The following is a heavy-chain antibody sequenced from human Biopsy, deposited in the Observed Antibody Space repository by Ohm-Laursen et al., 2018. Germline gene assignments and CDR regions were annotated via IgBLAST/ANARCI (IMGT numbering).Heavy chain of an antibody. CDR2: IIPIVGIT. CDR1: GDTFSRSA. V-gene: IGHV1-69*04. CDR3: ARGGSGSGYYGMDV. J-gene: IGHJ6*02. Sequence: VSSVKVSCKASGDTFSRSAFFWVRQAPGQGLVYLGRIIPIVGITNHAQTFQGRITLTADKSTFMVYMELSRLRSDDTAIYYCARGGSGSGYYGMDVWGQGGTVSVSS. D-gene: IGHD3-10*01.